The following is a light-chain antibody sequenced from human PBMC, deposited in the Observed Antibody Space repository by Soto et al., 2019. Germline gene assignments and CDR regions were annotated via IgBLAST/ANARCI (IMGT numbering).Light chain of an antibody. V-gene: IGLV4-60*02. Sequence: QPVLTQSSSASASLGSSVKLTCTLSSGHSSYIIAWHQQQPGKAPRYLMKLEGSGSYNKGSGVPDRFSGSSSGADRYLTISNLQFEDEADYYYETWDINTQVFGGGTKLTVL. CDR1: SGHSSYI. J-gene: IGLJ2*01. CDR3: ETWDINTQV. CDR2: LEGSGSY.